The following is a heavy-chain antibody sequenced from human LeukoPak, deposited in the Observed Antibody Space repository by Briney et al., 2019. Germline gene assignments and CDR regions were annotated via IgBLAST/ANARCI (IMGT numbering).Heavy chain of an antibody. Sequence: AESLTLTCAASGFTLSDSARHWVRQASGKGLEWIGLIDRPAKSYATAYGASVGGRLTISRDDSKNTAYLQMDSLKTEDTALYYCTRDRGTYNWLDPWGQGTLVTVSS. D-gene: IGHD1-26*01. CDR1: GFTLSDSA. J-gene: IGHJ5*02. V-gene: IGHV3-73*01. CDR2: IDRPAKSYAT. CDR3: TRDRGTYNWLDP.